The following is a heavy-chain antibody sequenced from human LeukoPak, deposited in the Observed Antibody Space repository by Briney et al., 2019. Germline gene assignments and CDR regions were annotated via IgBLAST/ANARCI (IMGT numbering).Heavy chain of an antibody. Sequence: SETLSLTCTVSGGSVSSGSYYWNWIRQPPGKGLEWIGYIYYSGSTNHNPSLKSRVTISVDTSKNQFSLKLSSVTAADTAVYYCARGVGDNAFDIWGQGTMVTVSS. CDR2: IYYSGST. V-gene: IGHV4-61*01. CDR3: ARGVGDNAFDI. D-gene: IGHD1-14*01. CDR1: GGSVSSGSYY. J-gene: IGHJ3*02.